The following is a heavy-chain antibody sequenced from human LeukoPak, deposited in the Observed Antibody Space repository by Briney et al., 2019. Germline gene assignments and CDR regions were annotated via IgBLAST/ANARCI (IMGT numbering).Heavy chain of an antibody. CDR3: ARGIASSRSVAIDL. CDR2: LSGDGGTT. Sequence: PGGSLRLSCAASGFTFSTSWMHWVRQAPGKGLVWVARLSGDGGTTRHADSVKGRFTISRDNAKNTLYLQMNSLGVEDTALYYCARGIASSRSVAIDLWGQGTLVAVSS. CDR1: GFTFSTSW. J-gene: IGHJ4*02. V-gene: IGHV3-74*01. D-gene: IGHD6-13*01.